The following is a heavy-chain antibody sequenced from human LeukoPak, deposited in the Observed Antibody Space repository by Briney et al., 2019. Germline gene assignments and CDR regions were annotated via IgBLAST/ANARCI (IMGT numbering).Heavy chain of an antibody. CDR2: IIPIFGTA. V-gene: IGHV1-69*13. CDR3: ARLGGLSRDYVSPYYFDY. J-gene: IGHJ4*02. D-gene: IGHD4/OR15-4a*01. Sequence: ASVKVSCNASGGTFSSYAISWVRQAPGQGLEWMGGIIPIFGTANYAQKFQGRVTITADESTSTAYMELSSLRSEDTAVYYCARLGGLSRDYVSPYYFDYWGQGTLVTVSS. CDR1: GGTFSSYA.